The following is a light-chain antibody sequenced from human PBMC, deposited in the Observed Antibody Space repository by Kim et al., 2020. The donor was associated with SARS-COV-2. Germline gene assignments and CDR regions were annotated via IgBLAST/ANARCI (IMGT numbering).Light chain of an antibody. J-gene: IGKJ1*01. CDR3: QQYVSSWT. CDR1: QSVTSNY. Sequence: LAPGERATLSCRASQSVTSNYLAWDQLKPGQAPRLLIYGASRRATGIPDRFSGSGSGTDFTLTISRLEPEDFAVYYCQQYVSSWTFGQGTKVDIK. CDR2: GAS. V-gene: IGKV3-20*01.